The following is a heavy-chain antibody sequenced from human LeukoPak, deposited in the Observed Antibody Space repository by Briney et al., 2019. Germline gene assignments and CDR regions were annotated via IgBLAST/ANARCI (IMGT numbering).Heavy chain of an antibody. D-gene: IGHD3-9*01. CDR2: ISSSGSTI. V-gene: IGHV3-48*03. Sequence: QPGGSLRLSCAASGFTFSSYEMNWVRQAPGKGLEWVSYISSSGSTIYYADSVKGRFTISRDNAKNSLYLQMNSLRAEDTAVYYCARVTLSYYEILTHFDYWGKGTLVPVSS. CDR1: GFTFSSYE. CDR3: ARVTLSYYEILTHFDY. J-gene: IGHJ4*02.